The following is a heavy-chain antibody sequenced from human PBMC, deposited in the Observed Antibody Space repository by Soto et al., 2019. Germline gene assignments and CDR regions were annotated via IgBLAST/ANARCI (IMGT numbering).Heavy chain of an antibody. Sequence: EVQLVESGGGLVQPGGSLRLSCEASGLTFSSYWMSWVRQAPGKGLEWVAIIKEDGTEIYYVDSVKGGFTISRDNAKNSLYPRMNSLRAEDTAVYCCAREGDGYNRVAFDIWGQGTRVTCSS. J-gene: IGHJ3*02. CDR2: IKEDGTEI. V-gene: IGHV3-7*04. D-gene: IGHD5-12*01. CDR1: GLTFSSYW. CDR3: AREGDGYNRVAFDI.